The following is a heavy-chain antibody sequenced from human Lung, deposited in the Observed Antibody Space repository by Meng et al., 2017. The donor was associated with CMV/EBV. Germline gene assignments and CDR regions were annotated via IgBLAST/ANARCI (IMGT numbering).Heavy chain of an antibody. CDR3: ARVAVPAAITFGLFDP. V-gene: IGHV3-30*04. J-gene: IGHJ5*02. CDR2: ISYDGSNK. Sequence: GGSXRLSCAASGFTFSSYAMHWVRQAPGKGLEWVAVISYDGSNKYYADSVKGRFTISRDNSKNTLYLQMNSLRAEDTAVYYCARVAVPAAITFGLFDPLGQGXLVTVSS. D-gene: IGHD2-2*02. CDR1: GFTFSSYA.